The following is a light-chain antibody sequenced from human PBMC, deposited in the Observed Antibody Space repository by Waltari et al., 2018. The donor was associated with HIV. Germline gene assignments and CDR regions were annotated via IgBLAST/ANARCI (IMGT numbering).Light chain of an antibody. CDR3: YSTDGSDNHRGV. J-gene: IGLJ3*02. Sequence: SYELTQPPSVSVSPGQTARITCSGDALPKKYAYWYQQKSGQAPVLVIYEDSKRPSWIPDGFSGSSSGTMATLTISGAQVEDEGDYHCYSTDGSDNHRGVFGGGTKLTVL. CDR2: EDS. CDR1: ALPKKY. V-gene: IGLV3-10*01.